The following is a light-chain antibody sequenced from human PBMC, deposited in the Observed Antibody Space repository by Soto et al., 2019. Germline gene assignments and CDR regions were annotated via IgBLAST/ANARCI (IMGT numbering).Light chain of an antibody. CDR2: DAS. J-gene: IGKJ4*01. Sequence: EIGLTQSPATLSLSPGERATLSCRASQSVSNYVAWFQQKPGQAPRLLIYDASNRATGIPARFSGSGSGTDFTLTISSLEPEDFAVYYCQQRSSWPLLTFGGGTKVEI. CDR3: QQRSSWPLLT. V-gene: IGKV3-11*01. CDR1: QSVSNY.